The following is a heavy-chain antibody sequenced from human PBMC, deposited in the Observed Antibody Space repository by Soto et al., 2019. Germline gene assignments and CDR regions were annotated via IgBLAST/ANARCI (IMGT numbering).Heavy chain of an antibody. CDR2: ISSSDSTI. Sequence: GGSLRLSCAASGFTFSDYYMSWIRQAPGKGLEWVSYISSSDSTIYYADSVKGRFTISRDNAKNSLYLQMNSLRAEDTAVYYCATRITMVRGAHSYFDYWGQGTLVTVSS. CDR3: ATRITMVRGAHSYFDY. J-gene: IGHJ4*02. V-gene: IGHV3-11*01. CDR1: GFTFSDYY. D-gene: IGHD3-10*01.